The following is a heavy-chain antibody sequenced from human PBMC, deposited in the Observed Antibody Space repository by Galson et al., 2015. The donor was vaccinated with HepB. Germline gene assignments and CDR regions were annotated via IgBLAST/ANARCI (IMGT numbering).Heavy chain of an antibody. V-gene: IGHV3-30-3*01. CDR3: ARDHDILTGYYYGMDV. D-gene: IGHD3-9*01. CDR2: MSFDGVSY. CDR1: GFTFRSYA. Sequence: SLRLSCAASGFTFRSYAMHWVRQAPGKGLEWVAVMSFDGVSYYYADSVKGRFTISRDNSKNTLYLHVNSLRVEDTAIYYCARDHDILTGYYYGMDVWGQGTTVTVSS. J-gene: IGHJ6*02.